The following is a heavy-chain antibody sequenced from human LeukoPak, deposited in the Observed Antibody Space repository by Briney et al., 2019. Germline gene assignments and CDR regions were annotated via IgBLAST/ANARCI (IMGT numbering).Heavy chain of an antibody. CDR1: GFTFSSYG. CDR2: IWYDGSNK. J-gene: IGHJ4*02. Sequence: PGRSLRLSCAASGFTFSSYGMHRVRQAPGKGLEWVAVIWYDGSNKYYADSVKGRFTISRDNSKNTLYLQMNSLRAEDTAVYYCARADIAAAGYPYYWGQGTLVTVSS. D-gene: IGHD6-13*01. CDR3: ARADIAAAGYPYY. V-gene: IGHV3-33*01.